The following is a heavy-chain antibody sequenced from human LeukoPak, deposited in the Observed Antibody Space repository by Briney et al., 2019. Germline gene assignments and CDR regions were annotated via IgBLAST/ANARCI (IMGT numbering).Heavy chain of an antibody. Sequence: SETLSLTCALYGGSFSGEYWSWIRQPPRKGMEWIGEINHSGSTNYNPSLPSRVAISVDTSKNQFSLKLSSVPAADTAVYYCARSGLIVVVPAATAEGYNRFDPWGQGTLVTVSS. CDR1: GGSFSGEY. CDR2: INHSGST. CDR3: ARSGLIVVVPAATAEGYNRFDP. J-gene: IGHJ5*02. V-gene: IGHV4-34*01. D-gene: IGHD2-2*01.